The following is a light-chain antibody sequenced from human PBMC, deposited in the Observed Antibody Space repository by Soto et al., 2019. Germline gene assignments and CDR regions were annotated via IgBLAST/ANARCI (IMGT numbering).Light chain of an antibody. V-gene: IGLV1-40*01. CDR3: QSYDSTLDARYV. Sequence: QSVLTQPPSVSGAPGQRVTISCTGSGSNIGAGYDVHWYQHRPGTAPKLLVFGDSHRPSRVPDRFSCSKSGTSASLAITGFQAEDEGDYYCQSYDSTLDARYVFGTGTKLTVL. CDR1: GSNIGAGYD. CDR2: GDS. J-gene: IGLJ1*01.